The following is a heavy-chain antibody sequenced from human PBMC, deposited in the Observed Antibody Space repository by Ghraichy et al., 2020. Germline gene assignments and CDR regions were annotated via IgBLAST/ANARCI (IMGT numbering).Heavy chain of an antibody. V-gene: IGHV3-74*01. J-gene: IGHJ4*02. Sequence: GGSLRLSCAASGFSFTDYGMHWVRQTPGRGLEWVSHLNIDGTTVNYADSVKGRFTISRDNAKNTMYLQMISLTVEDTAVYYCVRSYKDGLRHFDYWGQGTLVTVSS. D-gene: IGHD1-14*01. CDR1: GFSFTDYG. CDR2: LNIDGTTV. CDR3: VRSYKDGLRHFDY.